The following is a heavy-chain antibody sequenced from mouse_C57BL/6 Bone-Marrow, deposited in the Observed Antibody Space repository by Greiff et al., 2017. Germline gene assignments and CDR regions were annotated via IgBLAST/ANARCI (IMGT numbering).Heavy chain of an antibody. Sequence: VQVVESGAELARPGASVKLSCKASGYTFTSYGISWVKQRTGQGLEWIGEIYPRSGNTYYNEKFKGKATLTADKSSSTAYMELRSLTSEDSAVYFCARDWDSYFDVWGTGTTVTVSS. D-gene: IGHD3-3*01. V-gene: IGHV1-81*01. CDR3: ARDWDSYFDV. J-gene: IGHJ1*03. CDR1: GYTFTSYG. CDR2: IYPRSGNT.